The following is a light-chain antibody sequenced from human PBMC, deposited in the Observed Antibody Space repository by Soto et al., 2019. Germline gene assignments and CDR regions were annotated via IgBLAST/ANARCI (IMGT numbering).Light chain of an antibody. J-gene: IGKJ4*01. Sequence: EVEMAQSPAALTVSPGERATLSCRASQSVNSNLAWYQQKPGQTPRLLLYGASTRATGIPARFSGSASGTEFTLTISSLQSEDSAVYYCQQYNDWPLSFGGGTKVDIK. CDR3: QQYNDWPLS. V-gene: IGKV3-15*01. CDR1: QSVNSN. CDR2: GAS.